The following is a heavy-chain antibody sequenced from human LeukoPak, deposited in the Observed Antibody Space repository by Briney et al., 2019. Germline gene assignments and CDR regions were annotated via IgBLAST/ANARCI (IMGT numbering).Heavy chain of an antibody. CDR2: IIPIFGTA. D-gene: IGHD3-3*01. Sequence: GASVKVSCKASGGTFSSYAISWVRQAPGQGLEWMGGIIPIFGTANYAQKFQGRVTITADKSTSTAYMELSSLRSEDTAVYYCARVVLWSGYSNERALVFGEFDYWGQGTLVTVSS. J-gene: IGHJ4*02. V-gene: IGHV1-69*06. CDR1: GGTFSSYA. CDR3: ARVVLWSGYSNERALVFGEFDY.